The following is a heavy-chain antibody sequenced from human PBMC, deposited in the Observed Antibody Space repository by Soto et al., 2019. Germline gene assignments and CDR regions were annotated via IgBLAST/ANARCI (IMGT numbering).Heavy chain of an antibody. D-gene: IGHD2-21*02. CDR2: ISGSGGST. CDR1: GFTFSSYA. J-gene: IGHJ4*02. Sequence: EVQLLESGGGLVQPGGSLRLSCAASGFTFSSYAMSWVRQAPGKGLEWVSAISGSGGSTYYADSVKGRFTIPRDNSKNPLYLQMNSLRAEDTAVYYCANDCRGPGGDCPQFWGQGTLVTVSS. V-gene: IGHV3-23*01. CDR3: ANDCRGPGGDCPQF.